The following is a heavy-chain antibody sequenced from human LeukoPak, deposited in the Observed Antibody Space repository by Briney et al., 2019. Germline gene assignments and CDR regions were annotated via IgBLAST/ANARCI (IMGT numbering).Heavy chain of an antibody. CDR3: AKVSSEDSSGSTRHFDY. J-gene: IGHJ4*02. Sequence: GGSLRLSCAASGFISNDFWMHWLRQVPGKGPMWVSRISSDGSTTYYADSVKGRFTISRDNSKNTLYLQMNSLRAEDTAVYYCAKVSSEDSSGSTRHFDYWGQGTLVTVSS. CDR2: ISSDGSTT. V-gene: IGHV3-74*01. CDR1: GFISNDFW. D-gene: IGHD3-22*01.